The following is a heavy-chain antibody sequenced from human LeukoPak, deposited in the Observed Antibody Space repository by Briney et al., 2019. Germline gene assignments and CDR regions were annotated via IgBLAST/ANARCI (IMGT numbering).Heavy chain of an antibody. CDR3: ARDLYGGNPYYYYYGMDV. Sequence: ASVKVSCKASGYTFTSYGISWVRQAPGQGLEWMGWINPNSGGTNYAQKFQGWVTMTRDTSISTAYMGLSRLRSDDTAVYYCARDLYGGNPYYYYYGMDVWGQGTTVTVSS. CDR1: GYTFTSYG. D-gene: IGHD4-23*01. V-gene: IGHV1-2*04. J-gene: IGHJ6*02. CDR2: INPNSGGT.